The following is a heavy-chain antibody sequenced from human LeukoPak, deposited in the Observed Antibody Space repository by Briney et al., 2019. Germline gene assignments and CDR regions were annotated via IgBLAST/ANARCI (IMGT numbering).Heavy chain of an antibody. J-gene: IGHJ4*02. CDR2: IIPILDVT. CDR1: GDTFSSHS. D-gene: IGHD2-21*02. Sequence: SVKVSCKASGDTFSSHSMNWVRQAPGQGLEWMGGIIPILDVTNYAQKFQGRVTITADKSTGTAYMELSSLRSEDTAVYYCAILSDGAYCGGDCFYLDCWGQGTLVTVSS. CDR3: AILSDGAYCGGDCFYLDC. V-gene: IGHV1-69*10.